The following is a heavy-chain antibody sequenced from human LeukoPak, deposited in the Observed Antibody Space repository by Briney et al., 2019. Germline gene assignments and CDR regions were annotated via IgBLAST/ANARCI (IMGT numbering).Heavy chain of an antibody. CDR2: ISYDGSNK. CDR3: ARPGGYGDYLDWFDP. V-gene: IGHV3-30-3*01. J-gene: IGHJ5*02. CDR1: GFTFSSYA. D-gene: IGHD4-17*01. Sequence: GRSLRLSCAASGFTFSSYAMHWVRQAPGKGLEWVAVISYDGSNKYYADSVKGRFTISRDNSKNTLYLQMNSLRAEDTAVYYCARPGGYGDYLDWFDPWGQGTLVTVSS.